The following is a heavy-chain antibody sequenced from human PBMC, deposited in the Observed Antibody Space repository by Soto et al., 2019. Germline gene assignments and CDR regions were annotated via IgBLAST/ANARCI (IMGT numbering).Heavy chain of an antibody. CDR2: IYYSGST. Sequence: PSETLSLTWTVSGGSISSYYWSWIRQPPGKGLEWIGYIYYSGSTNYNPSLKSRVTISVDTSKNQFSLKLSSVTAADTAVYYCARAGLYPYWFDPWGQGTLVTVSS. V-gene: IGHV4-59*01. D-gene: IGHD2-15*01. J-gene: IGHJ5*02. CDR1: GGSISSYY. CDR3: ARAGLYPYWFDP.